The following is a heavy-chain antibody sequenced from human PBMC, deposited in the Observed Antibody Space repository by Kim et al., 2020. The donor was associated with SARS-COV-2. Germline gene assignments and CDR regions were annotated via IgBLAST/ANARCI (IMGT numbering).Heavy chain of an antibody. V-gene: IGHV3-30*04. CDR1: GFTFSSYA. D-gene: IGHD3-22*01. J-gene: IGHJ4*02. Sequence: GGSLRLSCAASGFTFSSYAMHWVRQAPGKGLEWVAVISYDGSNKYYADSVKGRFTISRDNSKNTLYQQMNSLRAEDTAVYYCARAPGITMIVVVISFDYWGQGTLVTVSS. CDR3: ARAPGITMIVVVISFDY. CDR2: ISYDGSNK.